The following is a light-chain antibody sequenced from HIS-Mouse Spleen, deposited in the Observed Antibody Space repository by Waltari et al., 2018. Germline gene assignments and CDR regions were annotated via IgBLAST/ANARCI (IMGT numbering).Light chain of an antibody. V-gene: IGLV2-8*01. CDR1: SRDVGGYNY. CDR2: EVS. Sequence: QSALTQPPSASGSPGQSVTISCTGTSRDVGGYNYVSWYQQHPGKAPKLLIYEVSKRPYGFPDRFSGSKSGNPASLTVSGLQAEDEADYYCSSYAGSNNLVFGGGTKLTVL. J-gene: IGLJ2*01. CDR3: SSYAGSNNLV.